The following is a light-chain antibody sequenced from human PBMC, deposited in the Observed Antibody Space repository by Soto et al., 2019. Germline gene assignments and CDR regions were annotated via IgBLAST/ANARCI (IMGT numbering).Light chain of an antibody. CDR2: DVS. J-gene: IGLJ1*01. CDR1: SSDVGGYNY. CDR3: SAYGGSNRGV. Sequence: QSVLTQPPSASGSPGQSVTISCTGNSSDVGGYNYVSWYQHHPGKAPKLVIYDVSKRPSGVPDRFSGSKSGNTASLTVSGLQAEDEADYYCSAYGGSNRGVFGTGTKLTVL. V-gene: IGLV2-8*01.